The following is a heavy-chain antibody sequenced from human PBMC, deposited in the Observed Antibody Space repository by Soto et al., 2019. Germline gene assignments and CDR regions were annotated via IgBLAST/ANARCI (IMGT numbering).Heavy chain of an antibody. V-gene: IGHV4-31*03. CDR3: ARDVVDDFWRDNYYGMDV. CDR1: GGSISSGGYY. CDR2: IYYSGST. D-gene: IGHD3-3*01. J-gene: IGHJ6*02. Sequence: SETLSLTCTVSGGSISSGGYYWSWIRQHPGKGLEWVGYIYYSGSTYYNPSLKSRVTISVDTSKNQFSLKLSSVTAADTAVYYCARDVVDDFWRDNYYGMDVWGQGTTVTVSS.